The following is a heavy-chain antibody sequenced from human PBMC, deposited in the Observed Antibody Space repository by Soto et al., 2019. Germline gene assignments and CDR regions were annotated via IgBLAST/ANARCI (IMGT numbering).Heavy chain of an antibody. CDR1: GFTFSDYY. Sequence: QVQLVESGGGLVKPGGSLRLSCAASGFTFSDYYMSWIRQAPGKGLEWVSYIGSSGSTIYYADSVKGRFTISRDNAKNSLYQQMNSMRDENAVLYYGARVNYYDSHFMDFWGQGTTVTVSS. J-gene: IGHJ6*02. CDR2: IGSSGSTI. D-gene: IGHD3-22*01. CDR3: ARVNYYDSHFMDF. V-gene: IGHV3-11*01.